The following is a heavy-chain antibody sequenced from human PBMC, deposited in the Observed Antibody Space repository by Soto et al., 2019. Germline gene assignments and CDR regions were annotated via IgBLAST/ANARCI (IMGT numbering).Heavy chain of an antibody. D-gene: IGHD3-22*01. J-gene: IGHJ4*02. V-gene: IGHV3-74*01. CDR1: GFTFSSYW. CDR3: ARGAYYYDSSGYYYFDY. CDR2: INSDGSST. Sequence: PGGSLRLSCAASGFTFSSYWMHWVRQAPGKGLVWVSRINSDGSSTSYADSVKGRFSISRENAKNSLYLQMNSLRAGDTAVYYCARGAYYYDSSGYYYFDYWGQGTLVTVSS.